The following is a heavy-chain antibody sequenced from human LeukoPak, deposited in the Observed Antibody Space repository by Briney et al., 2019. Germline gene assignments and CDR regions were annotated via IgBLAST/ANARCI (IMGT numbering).Heavy chain of an antibody. J-gene: IGHJ5*02. D-gene: IGHD6-6*01. V-gene: IGHV1-2*02. Sequence: ASVKVSCKASGYTFTGYYMHWVXXAPGQGLXXXXXXXPNSGGTKYAQKFQGRVTMTRDTSISTAYMELSRLRSDDTAVYYCARDTTEYSSSSGSVWFDPWGQGTLVTVSS. CDR3: ARDTTEYSSSSGSVWFDP. CDR1: GYTFTGYY. CDR2: XXPNSGGT.